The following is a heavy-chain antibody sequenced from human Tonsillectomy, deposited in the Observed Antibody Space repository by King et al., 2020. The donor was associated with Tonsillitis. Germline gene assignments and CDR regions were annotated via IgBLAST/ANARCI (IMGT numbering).Heavy chain of an antibody. CDR3: ARDVDCGGDCYPYDAFDV. V-gene: IGHV3-43*01. D-gene: IGHD2-21*01. Sequence: VQLVESGGVVVQPGGSLRLSCAASGFIFDDYTMHWVRQAPGKALECVSLISWDGGGTYYADSVKGRFAISRENSKNSLYLQMNSVRTEDTAVYDCARDVDCGGDCYPYDAFDVWGQGTMVTVSS. CDR1: GFIFDDYT. CDR2: ISWDGGGT. J-gene: IGHJ3*01.